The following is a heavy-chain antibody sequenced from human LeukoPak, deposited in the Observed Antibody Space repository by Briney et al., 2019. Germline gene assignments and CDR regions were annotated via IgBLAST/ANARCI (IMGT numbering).Heavy chain of an antibody. D-gene: IGHD6-19*01. Sequence: GGSLRLSCAASGFTVSSSYMSWVRQAPGKGLEWVSGISWNSGSIGYADSVKGRFTISRDNAKNSLYLQMNSLRAEDPALYYCAKDSNKGGYSSGWWYFQHWGQGTLVTVSS. CDR2: ISWNSGSI. J-gene: IGHJ1*01. V-gene: IGHV3-9*01. CDR3: AKDSNKGGYSSGWWYFQH. CDR1: GFTVSSSY.